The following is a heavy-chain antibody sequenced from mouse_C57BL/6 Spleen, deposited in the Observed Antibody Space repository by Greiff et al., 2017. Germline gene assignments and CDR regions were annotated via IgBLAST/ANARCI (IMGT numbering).Heavy chain of an antibody. J-gene: IGHJ2*01. CDR1: GFTFSDYG. CDR2: ISSGSSCI. CDR3: ARAGRSTTVVANYLDY. V-gene: IGHV5-17*01. D-gene: IGHD1-1*01. Sequence: EVMLVESGGGLVKPGGSLKLSCAASGFTFSDYGMHWVRQAPEKGLEWVAYISSGSSCIYYAGTVKGRFTITRDNAKNTLFLQMTSLRSEDTAMYYEARAGRSTTVVANYLDYWGQGPTLTVSS.